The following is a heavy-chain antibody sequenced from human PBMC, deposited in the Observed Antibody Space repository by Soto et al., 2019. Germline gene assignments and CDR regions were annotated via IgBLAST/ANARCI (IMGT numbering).Heavy chain of an antibody. D-gene: IGHD3-10*01. CDR1: GYTFTSHH. CDR2: IKPSGGST. CDR3: ARGEGVVTMVRGLGIVAIDV. V-gene: IGHV1-46*01. Sequence: QEQLVQSGPEVKEPGASVKVSCKTSGYTFTSHHLHWVRQAPGQGLEWMGVIKPSGGSTNYAQMFQGRVTMTWDTSTNTVYMEVTSLRSDDTAVYYCARGEGVVTMVRGLGIVAIDVWGPGTTVTVSS. J-gene: IGHJ6*02.